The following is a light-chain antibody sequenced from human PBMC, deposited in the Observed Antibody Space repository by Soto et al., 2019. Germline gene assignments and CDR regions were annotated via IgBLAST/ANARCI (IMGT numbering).Light chain of an antibody. CDR2: EVS. CDR3: NSYGSTSTRYV. V-gene: IGLV2-14*01. Sequence: QSALTQPASVSGSPGQSITISCTGTSSEVGGYNYVSWYQQHPGKAPKLMIYEVSNRPSGVSNRFSGSKSGNTASLTLSGLQAEDEADYFCNSYGSTSTRYVFGTGTKLTVL. CDR1: SSEVGGYNY. J-gene: IGLJ1*01.